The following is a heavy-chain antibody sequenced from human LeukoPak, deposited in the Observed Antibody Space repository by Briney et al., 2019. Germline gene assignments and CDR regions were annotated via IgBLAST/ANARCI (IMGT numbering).Heavy chain of an antibody. CDR3: AREVGSVTPFDY. D-gene: IGHD2-21*02. J-gene: IGHJ4*02. V-gene: IGHV1-69*13. CDR1: GGTFSSYA. CDR2: IIPIFGTA. Sequence: GVSVKVSCKASGGTFSSYAISWVRQAPGQGLEWMGGIIPIFGTANYAQKFQGRVTITADESTSTAYMELRSLRSDDTAVYYCAREVGSVTPFDYWGQGTLVTVSS.